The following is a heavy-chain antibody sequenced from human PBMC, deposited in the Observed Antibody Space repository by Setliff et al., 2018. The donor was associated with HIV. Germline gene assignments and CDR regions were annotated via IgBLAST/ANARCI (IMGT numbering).Heavy chain of an antibody. CDR3: ARGALLAVFDFDH. Sequence: GASVKVSCKAPGYTFTTYSLHWVRQAPGQSLEWMGWINVGNGDTKYSQDLQGRITITRDTSANTAYMELSRLRSDDTAVYFCARGALLAVFDFDHWGHGTLVTVSS. V-gene: IGHV1-3*01. CDR2: INVGNGDT. J-gene: IGHJ4*01. D-gene: IGHD3-10*01. CDR1: GYTFTTYS.